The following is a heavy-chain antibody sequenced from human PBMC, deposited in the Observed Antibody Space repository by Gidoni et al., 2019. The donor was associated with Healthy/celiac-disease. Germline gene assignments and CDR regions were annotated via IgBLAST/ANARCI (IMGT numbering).Heavy chain of an antibody. J-gene: IGHJ4*02. CDR2: ISGSGGST. CDR1: GFTFSRYA. CDR3: AKVPRGCSSTSCRDY. D-gene: IGHD2-2*01. V-gene: IGHV3-23*01. Sequence: EVQLLESGGGLVQPGGSLRLSCAASGFTFSRYAMSWVRQAPGKGLGWVSAISGSGGSTYYADSVKGRFTISRDNSKNTLYLQMNSLRAEDTAVYYCAKVPRGCSSTSCRDYWGQGTLVTVSS.